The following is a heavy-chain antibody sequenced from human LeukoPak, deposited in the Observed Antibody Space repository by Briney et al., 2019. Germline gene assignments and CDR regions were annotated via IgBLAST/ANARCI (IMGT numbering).Heavy chain of an antibody. CDR2: IRQDGGEK. CDR3: ARDESAAGLYLDL. CDR1: GFTFSSYW. Sequence: GGSLRLSCAASGFTFSSYWMSWVRQAPGKGLEWVASIRQDGGEKSYVDSVKGRFTISRDNTKISLYLQINSLRAEDTAVYYCARDESAAGLYLDLWGQGTLVTVSS. J-gene: IGHJ4*01. V-gene: IGHV3-7*01. D-gene: IGHD6-13*01.